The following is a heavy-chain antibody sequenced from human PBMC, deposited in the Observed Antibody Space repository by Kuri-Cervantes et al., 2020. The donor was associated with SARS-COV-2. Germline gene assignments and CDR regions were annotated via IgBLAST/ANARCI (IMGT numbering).Heavy chain of an antibody. J-gene: IGHJ5*02. Sequence: GESLKISCAASGFTFSSYAMHWVRQAPGKGLEWVAVISYDGSNKYYADSVKGRFTISRDNSKNTLYLQMSSLRSEDTAVYYCARDHSSSRSYNWFDPWGQGTLVTVSS. V-gene: IGHV3-30*15. D-gene: IGHD6-6*01. CDR1: GFTFSSYA. CDR3: ARDHSSSRSYNWFDP. CDR2: ISYDGSNK.